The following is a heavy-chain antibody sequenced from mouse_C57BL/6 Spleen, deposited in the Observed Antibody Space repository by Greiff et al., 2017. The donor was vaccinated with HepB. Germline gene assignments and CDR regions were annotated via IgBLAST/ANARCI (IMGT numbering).Heavy chain of an antibody. D-gene: IGHD1-1*01. V-gene: IGHV14-4*01. CDR1: GFNIKDDY. CDR3: TSITTVVPY. Sequence: EVHLVESGAELVRPGASVKLSCTASGFNIKDDYMHWVKQRPEQGLEWIGWIDPENGDTEYASKFQGKATITADTSSNTAYLQLSSLTSEDTAVYYCTSITTVVPYWGQGTTLTVSS. CDR2: IDPENGDT. J-gene: IGHJ2*01.